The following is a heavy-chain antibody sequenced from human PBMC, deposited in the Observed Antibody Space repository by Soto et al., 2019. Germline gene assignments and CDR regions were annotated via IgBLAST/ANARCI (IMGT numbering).Heavy chain of an antibody. CDR1: GFTVSTHG. CDR3: TGEVASGY. D-gene: IGHD2-8*02. Sequence: QVQLVESGGGVVQPGRSLRLSCAVSGFTVSTHGMHWVRQAPGKGLEWVAVISREGNTKYYADSVKGRFTISRDNSRNTLFLEMYSLRGDDMAVYYCTGEVASGYWGQGTLVTVSS. V-gene: IGHV3-30*03. J-gene: IGHJ4*02. CDR2: ISREGNTK.